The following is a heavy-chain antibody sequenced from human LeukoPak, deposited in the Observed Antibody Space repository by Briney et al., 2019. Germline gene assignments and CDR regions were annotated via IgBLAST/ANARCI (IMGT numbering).Heavy chain of an antibody. CDR1: GFTFSDYY. J-gene: IGHJ3*02. CDR3: ARDAGYGPEDAFDI. Sequence: GGSLRLSCAASGFTFSDYYMSWIRQAPGKGLEWVSYISSSGSTIYYADSVKGRFTISRDNAKNSLYLQMNSLRAEDTAVYYCARDAGYGPEDAFDIWGQGTMVTVSS. D-gene: IGHD1-14*01. CDR2: ISSSGSTI. V-gene: IGHV3-11*01.